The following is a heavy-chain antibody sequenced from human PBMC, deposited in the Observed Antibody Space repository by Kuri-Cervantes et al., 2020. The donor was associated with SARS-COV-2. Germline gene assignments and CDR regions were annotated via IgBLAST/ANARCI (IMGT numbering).Heavy chain of an antibody. Sequence: SVKVSCKASGGTFSSYAISWVRQAPGQGLEWMGGIIPIFGTANYAQKFQGRVTITADESTSTAYMELSSLRSEDTAVYYCARRSRGARWFDPWGQGTLVTVSS. J-gene: IGHJ5*02. CDR3: ARRSRGARWFDP. V-gene: IGHV1-69*13. D-gene: IGHD3-16*01. CDR1: GGTFSSYA. CDR2: IIPIFGTA.